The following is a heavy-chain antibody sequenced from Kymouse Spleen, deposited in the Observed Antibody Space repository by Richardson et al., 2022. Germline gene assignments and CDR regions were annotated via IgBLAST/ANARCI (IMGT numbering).Heavy chain of an antibody. V-gene: IGHV3-9*01. J-gene: IGHJ6*02. CDR1: GFTFDDYA. Sequence: EVQLVESGGGLVQPGRSLRLSCAASGFTFDDYAMHWVRQAPGKGLEWVSGISWNSGSIGYADSVKGRFTISRDNAKNSLYLQMNSLRAEDTALYYCAKDTAVAGTLYYYYYGMDVWGQGTTVTVSS. CDR2: ISWNSGSI. CDR3: AKDTAVAGTLYYYYYGMDV. D-gene: IGHD6-19*01.